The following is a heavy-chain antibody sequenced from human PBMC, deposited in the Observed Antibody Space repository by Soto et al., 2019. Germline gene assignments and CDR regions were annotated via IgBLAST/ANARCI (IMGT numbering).Heavy chain of an antibody. J-gene: IGHJ6*02. CDR3: ARHGVRYYYYGMDV. CDR2: IDPSDSYT. V-gene: IGHV5-10-1*01. D-gene: IGHD3-10*01. CDR1: GYNSGYSFTNYW. Sequence: PXESLKIACKGSGYNSGYSFTNYWFIWVRQMPGKGLEWMGRIDPSDSYTNYSPSFEGHVTISADKSSNTAYLQWSSLKASDTAMYYCARHGVRYYYYGMDVWGQGTTVTV.